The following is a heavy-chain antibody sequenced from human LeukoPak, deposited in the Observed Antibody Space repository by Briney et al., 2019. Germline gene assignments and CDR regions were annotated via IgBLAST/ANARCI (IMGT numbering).Heavy chain of an antibody. CDR1: GFTFSSYA. J-gene: IGHJ4*02. Sequence: GGSLRLSCAASGFTFSSYAMHWVRQAPGKGLEWVAVISYDGSNKYYADSVKGRFTISRDNSKNTLYLQVNSLRAEDTAVYYCASGRRHNQANDYWGQGTLVTVSS. CDR2: ISYDGSNK. D-gene: IGHD1-26*01. CDR3: ASGRRHNQANDY. V-gene: IGHV3-30*04.